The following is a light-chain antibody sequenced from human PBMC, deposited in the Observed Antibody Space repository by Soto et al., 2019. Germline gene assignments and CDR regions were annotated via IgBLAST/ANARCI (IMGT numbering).Light chain of an antibody. CDR1: QSVRNVY. Sequence: EIVLTQSPGTLSLSPGERATLSCRASQSVRNVYLAWYQQKPGQAPRLFIYDASNRAIGIPDRFSGSGSGTAFTLTIHRLEPEDFAVYYCQQSRSSPRTFGQGTKLEIK. J-gene: IGKJ2*01. CDR2: DAS. CDR3: QQSRSSPRT. V-gene: IGKV3-20*01.